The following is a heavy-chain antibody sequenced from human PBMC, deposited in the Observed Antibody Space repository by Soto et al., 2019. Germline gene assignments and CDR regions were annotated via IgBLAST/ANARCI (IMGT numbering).Heavy chain of an antibody. V-gene: IGHV1-69*01. D-gene: IGHD3-16*01. CDR2: IIPIFDAP. CDR3: TRSIGSGGVMGGFDY. Sequence: QVQLVQSGVEVKKPGSAVKVSCKASGGTFNMYAMNWVRQAPGQGLEWMGGIIPIFDAPRYSQQFQGRVTITVDEYTSTAYMELSSLRSDDTAIYYCTRSIGSGGVMGGFDYWGQGTLVTVSS. J-gene: IGHJ4*02. CDR1: GGTFNMYA.